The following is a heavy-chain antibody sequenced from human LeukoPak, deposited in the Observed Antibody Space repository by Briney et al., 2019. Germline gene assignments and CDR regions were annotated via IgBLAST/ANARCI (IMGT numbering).Heavy chain of an antibody. Sequence: PSETLSLTCSVSRASITNYYWSWVRQPPGRGLEWIGYISHSGGTNYNPSLRSRVTISLDTSKNQFSLNLSSVTAADTAVYFCATDDRFDYMNFRYFDLWGRGTLVTVSS. CDR3: ATDDRFDYMNFRYFDL. J-gene: IGHJ2*01. CDR2: ISHSGGT. CDR1: RASITNYY. D-gene: IGHD4-11*01. V-gene: IGHV4-59*01.